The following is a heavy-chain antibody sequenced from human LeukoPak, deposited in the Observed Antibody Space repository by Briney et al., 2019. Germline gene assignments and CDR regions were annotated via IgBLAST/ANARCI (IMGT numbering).Heavy chain of an antibody. J-gene: IGHJ5*02. D-gene: IGHD3-22*01. Sequence: GGSLRLSCAASGFAFSSYGMHWVRQAPGKGLEWVAFIRYDGSNKYYADSVKGRFTISRDNSKNTLYLQMNSLRAEDTAVYYCAKDAVAYCDSPNWFDPWGQGTLVTVSS. V-gene: IGHV3-30*02. CDR3: AKDAVAYCDSPNWFDP. CDR1: GFAFSSYG. CDR2: IRYDGSNK.